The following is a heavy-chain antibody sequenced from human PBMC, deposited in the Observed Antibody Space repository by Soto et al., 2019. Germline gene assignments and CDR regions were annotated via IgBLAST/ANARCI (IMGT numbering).Heavy chain of an antibody. Sequence: SETLSLTCTVSGDSITNGLSYWSWIRQHPETGLEWIGYIHYSGSTDYTPSLKGRANISVDTSKSQFSLKLPSVTAADTAVYYCARQKWLSPFDYWGQGTLVTVS. V-gene: IGHV4-31*03. CDR2: IHYSGST. CDR3: ARQKWLSPFDY. J-gene: IGHJ4*02. D-gene: IGHD6-19*01. CDR1: GDSITNGLSY.